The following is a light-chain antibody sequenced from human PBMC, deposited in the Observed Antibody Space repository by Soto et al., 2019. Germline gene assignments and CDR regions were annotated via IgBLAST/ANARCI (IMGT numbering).Light chain of an antibody. J-gene: IGKJ1*01. CDR1: QTISYY. CDR3: QQTYRLPWT. CDR2: SAS. V-gene: IGKV1-39*01. Sequence: DIQMTQSPSSLSASVGARVPIACRARQTISYYVKWYQQQPGKAPMLLIYSASSLQSGVPSRFSGSGSGTDLTLTINSLQPEDFATYICQQTYRLPWTFGQGTKVDI.